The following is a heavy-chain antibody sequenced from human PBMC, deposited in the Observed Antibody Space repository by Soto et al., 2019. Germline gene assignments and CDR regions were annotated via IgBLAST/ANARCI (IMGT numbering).Heavy chain of an antibody. CDR2: IIPIFGTA. V-gene: IGHV1-69*01. CDR3: ARAEGDGYNLAYDY. Sequence: QVQLVQSGAEVKKPGSSVKVSCKASGGTFSSYAISWVRQAPGQGLEWMGGIIPIFGTANYAQKFQGRVTITADESTSTAYMERSSLRSEDTAVYYCARAEGDGYNLAYDYWGQGTLVTVSS. J-gene: IGHJ4*02. CDR1: GGTFSSYA. D-gene: IGHD5-12*01.